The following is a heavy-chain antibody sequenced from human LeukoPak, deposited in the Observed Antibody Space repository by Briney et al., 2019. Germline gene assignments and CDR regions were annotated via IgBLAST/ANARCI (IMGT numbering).Heavy chain of an antibody. J-gene: IGHJ4*02. CDR2: TYNSGST. Sequence: SETLSLTCTVSGGSISIYYWSWIRQPPGKGLEWIGYTYNSGSTNYNPSLKSRVTISVDTSKNQFSLKLSSVTAADTAVYYCARAQPPPGGSPYNYWGQGTLVTVSS. D-gene: IGHD2-15*01. V-gene: IGHV4-59*01. CDR1: GGSISIYY. CDR3: ARAQPPPGGSPYNY.